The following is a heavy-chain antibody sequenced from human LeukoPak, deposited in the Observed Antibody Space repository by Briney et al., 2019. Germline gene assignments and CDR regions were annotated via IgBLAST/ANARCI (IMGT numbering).Heavy chain of an antibody. CDR2: IYTSGST. CDR1: GGSISSGSYY. J-gene: IGHJ4*02. CDR3: AANSADYNTLGSSYKV. Sequence: SETLSLTCTVSGGSISSGSYYWSWIRQPAGKGLEWIGRIYTSGSTNYNPSLKSRVTISVDTSKNQFSLKLSSVTAADTAVYYCAANSADYNTLGSSYKVWGQGTLVTVSS. V-gene: IGHV4-61*02. D-gene: IGHD3-10*01.